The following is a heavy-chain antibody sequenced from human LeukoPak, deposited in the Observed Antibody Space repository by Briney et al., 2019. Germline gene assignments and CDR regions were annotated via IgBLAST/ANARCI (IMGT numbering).Heavy chain of an antibody. D-gene: IGHD1-26*01. CDR2: ITTGGSTI. V-gene: IGHV3-48*03. CDR1: GFTFSSYE. CDR3: ASKTSGSYNY. J-gene: IGHJ4*02. Sequence: GRSLRLSCAASGFTFSSYEMNWVRQAPGKGLEWISYITTGGSTIYYADSVKGRFTISRDNAENSLFLQMNSLRAEDTALYYCASKTSGSYNYWGQGTLVTVSS.